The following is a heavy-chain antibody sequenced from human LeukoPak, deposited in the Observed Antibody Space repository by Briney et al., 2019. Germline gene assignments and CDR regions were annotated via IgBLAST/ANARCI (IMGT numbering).Heavy chain of an antibody. J-gene: IGHJ4*02. CDR3: AKGGYSYGLFDY. D-gene: IGHD5-18*01. CDR2: IYYSGIT. CDR1: GGSINSDSYY. Sequence: PSPTLSLTRTVSGGSINSDSYYLIWIRHLQGNGLEWIGYIYYSGITHYNPSLKSRVSISVDTSKNQFSLKVKSVTAEDTAVYYCAKGGYSYGLFDYWGQGTLVTVSS. V-gene: IGHV4-31*02.